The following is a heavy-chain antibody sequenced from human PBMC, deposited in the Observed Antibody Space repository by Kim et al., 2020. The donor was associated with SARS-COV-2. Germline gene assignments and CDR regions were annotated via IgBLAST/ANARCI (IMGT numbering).Heavy chain of an antibody. CDR2: IIPIFGTA. CDR3: ARDRNWNRVGAFDI. Sequence: SVKVSCKASGGTFSSYAISWVRQAPGQGLEWMGGIIPIFGTANYAQKFQGRVTITADESTSTAYMELSSLRSEDTAVYYCARDRNWNRVGAFDIWGQGTMVTVSS. CDR1: GGTFSSYA. V-gene: IGHV1-69*13. J-gene: IGHJ3*02. D-gene: IGHD1-20*01.